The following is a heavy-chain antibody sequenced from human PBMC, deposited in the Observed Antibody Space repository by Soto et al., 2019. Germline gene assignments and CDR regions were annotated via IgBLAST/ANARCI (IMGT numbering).Heavy chain of an antibody. CDR3: GRGSNYLWKY. CDR1: GGSFTDDY. CDR2: VHYSGST. V-gene: IGHV4-34*01. D-gene: IGHD3-16*01. Sequence: TLSLTCAVYGGSFTDDYWSWMRQPPGKGLEWIGEVHYSGSTKYNPSLKSRATISVDTSKKQFSLKLYSTTAADTAVYYCGRGSNYLWKYWGQGSLVTVSS. J-gene: IGHJ4*02.